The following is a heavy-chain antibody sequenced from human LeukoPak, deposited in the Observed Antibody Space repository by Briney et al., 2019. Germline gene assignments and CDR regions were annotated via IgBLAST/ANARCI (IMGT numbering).Heavy chain of an antibody. CDR1: GFTFSDYY. CDR2: ISSSGSTI. J-gene: IGHJ4*02. D-gene: IGHD3-10*01. V-gene: IGHV3-11*04. CDR3: AKLAKFFYGSETFYFFEH. Sequence: KPGGSLRLSCAASGFTFSDYYLSWIRQAPGKGLEWVSYISSSGSTIYYADSVKGRFTISRDNAKNSLYLQMNSLRVEDTAVYYCAKLAKFFYGSETFYFFEHWGQGTPVTASS.